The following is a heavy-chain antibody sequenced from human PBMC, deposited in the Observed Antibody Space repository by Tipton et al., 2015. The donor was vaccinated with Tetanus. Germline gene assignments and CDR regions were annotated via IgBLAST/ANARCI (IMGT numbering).Heavy chain of an antibody. CDR2: IWYDGSNK. Sequence: SLRLSCATSGLSFSGYGLHWLRQAPGKGLEWVALIWYDGSNKNYADSVKGRFTISRDNSKNTLYLQMNSLSAEDTAVYYCARDIAIVRARDWYFDVWGRGTLVTVSS. D-gene: IGHD2/OR15-2a*01. J-gene: IGHJ2*01. CDR3: ARDIAIVRARDWYFDV. V-gene: IGHV3-33*08. CDR1: GLSFSGYG.